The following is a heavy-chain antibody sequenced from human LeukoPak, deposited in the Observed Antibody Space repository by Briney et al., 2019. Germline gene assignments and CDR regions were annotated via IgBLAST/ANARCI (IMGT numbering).Heavy chain of an antibody. D-gene: IGHD2-2*01. CDR2: ISSYTGNT. J-gene: IGHJ5*02. CDR1: GYPFINYG. V-gene: IGHV1-18*01. Sequence: ASVKVSCKASGYPFINYGISWVRQAPGQGLEWMGRISSYTGNTKYAQRFQGRVTMTTDTSTSTAYMELRSLRSDDTAVFYCARDFWVRHSAPAPKDLWGQGTLVTVSS. CDR3: ARDFWVRHSAPAPKDL.